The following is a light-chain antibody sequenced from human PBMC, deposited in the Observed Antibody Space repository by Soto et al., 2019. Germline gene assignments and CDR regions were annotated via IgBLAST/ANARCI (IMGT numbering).Light chain of an antibody. CDR3: QKHGTSPIT. CDR1: QTVIRNY. J-gene: IGKJ5*01. Sequence: EIVLTESPDTLSLSPGEIVTLSCRASQTVIRNYLAWHQQKPGQTPRILVYGESSRATGIPDRLSGSGSGTDLNLTISRLEPEDFAVYYCQKHGTSPITFGQGTRLEIK. V-gene: IGKV3-20*01. CDR2: GES.